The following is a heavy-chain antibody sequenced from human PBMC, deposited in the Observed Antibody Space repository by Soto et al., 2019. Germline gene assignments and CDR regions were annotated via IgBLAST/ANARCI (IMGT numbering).Heavy chain of an antibody. CDR2: ISWNSGSI. Sequence: GGSLRLSCAASGFTFDDYAMHWVRQAPGKGLEWVSGISWNSGSIGYADSVKGRFTISRDNAKNSLYLQMNSLRAEDTALYYCAKEVGKVVPAASPWFDPWGQGTLVTVSS. CDR3: AKEVGKVVPAASPWFDP. D-gene: IGHD2-2*01. CDR1: GFTFDDYA. J-gene: IGHJ5*02. V-gene: IGHV3-9*01.